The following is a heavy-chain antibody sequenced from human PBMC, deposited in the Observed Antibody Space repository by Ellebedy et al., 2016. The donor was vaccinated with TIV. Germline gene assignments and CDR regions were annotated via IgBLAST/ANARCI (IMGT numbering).Heavy chain of an antibody. CDR2: IGGSSSYM. Sequence: GESLKISCAASGFTFSSYNMNWVRQAPGKGLEWVSSIGGSSSYMYYADSVKGRFTISRDNAKNSLYLQMNSLRAEDTAVYYCARDRIVGATSYGYWGQGALVTVSS. D-gene: IGHD1-26*01. CDR1: GFTFSSYN. V-gene: IGHV3-21*01. J-gene: IGHJ4*02. CDR3: ARDRIVGATSYGY.